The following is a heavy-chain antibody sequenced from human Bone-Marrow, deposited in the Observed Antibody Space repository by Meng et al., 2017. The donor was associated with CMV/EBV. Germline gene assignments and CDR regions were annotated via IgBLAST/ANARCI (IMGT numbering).Heavy chain of an antibody. J-gene: IGHJ6*02. CDR1: GYTFASYY. V-gene: IGHV1-18*04. Sequence: ASVKVSCKASGYTFASYYMHWVRQAPGQELEWMGWISAYNGNTNYAQKIQGRVTMTRDTSMSTASMELRSLRSDDTAGYYDATDPKGDPYFGSPGGMDLWGQGTMVTVSS. D-gene: IGHD3-3*01. CDR2: ISAYNGNT. CDR3: ATDPKGDPYFGSPGGMDL.